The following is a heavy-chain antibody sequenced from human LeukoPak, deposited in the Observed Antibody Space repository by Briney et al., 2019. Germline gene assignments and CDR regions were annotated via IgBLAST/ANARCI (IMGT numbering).Heavy chain of an antibody. CDR3: ARRSGEQWLVRRGAPLDY. V-gene: IGHV1-46*01. CDR1: GYTFTSYY. CDR2: INPSGGST. J-gene: IGHJ4*02. Sequence: ASVKVSCKASGYTFTSYYMHWVRQAPGQGLEWMGIINPSGGSTSCAQKFQGRVTMTRDTSTSTVYMELSSLRSEDTAVYYCARRSGEQWLVRRGAPLDYWGQGTLVTVSS. D-gene: IGHD6-19*01.